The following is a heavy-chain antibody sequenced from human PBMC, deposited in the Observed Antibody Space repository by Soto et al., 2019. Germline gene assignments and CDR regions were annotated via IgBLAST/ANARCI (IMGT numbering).Heavy chain of an antibody. CDR3: ASAHYDFWSGYYGALDC. V-gene: IGHV1-18*01. J-gene: IGHJ4*02. D-gene: IGHD3-3*01. CDR1: GGTFSSYA. CDR2: IIANYGNT. Sequence: ASVKVSCKASGGTFSSYAISWVRQAPGQGLEWMGWIIANYGNTNYAQKLQGRVTMTTDTSTSTAYMELRSLRSDDTAVYYCASAHYDFWSGYYGALDCWGQGTLVTVSS.